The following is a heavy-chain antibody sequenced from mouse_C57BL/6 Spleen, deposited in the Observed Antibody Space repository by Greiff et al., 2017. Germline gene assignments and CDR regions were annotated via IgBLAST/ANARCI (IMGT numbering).Heavy chain of an antibody. CDR2: YPGSGNTY. D-gene: IGHD4-1*01. V-gene: IGHV1-83*01. J-gene: IGHJ3*01. Sequence: VQLKQSGPELVKPGASVKMSCKASGYTFTDYYMHWVKQKPGKGLEWIGEIYPGSGNTYYNEKFKGKATLTADTSSSTAYMQLSSLTSEDSAVYFCARRTGTSAYWGQGTLVTVSA. CDR1: YTFTDYYM. CDR3: RRTGTSAY.